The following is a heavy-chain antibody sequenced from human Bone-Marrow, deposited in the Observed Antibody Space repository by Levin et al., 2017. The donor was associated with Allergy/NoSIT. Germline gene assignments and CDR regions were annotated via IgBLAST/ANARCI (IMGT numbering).Heavy chain of an antibody. CDR2: IRSEVNRYAT. V-gene: IGHV3-73*01. D-gene: IGHD3-10*01. CDR3: ATSLEVNRPMGN. J-gene: IGHJ1*01. Sequence: GESLKISCTASGFTFRGSAVHWVRQASGQGLEWVARIRSEVNRYATTYAASVEGRFTISRDDSKNMAYLQMSGLKTEDTAVYFCATSLEVNRPMGNWGQGSLVTVSS. CDR1: GFTFRGSA.